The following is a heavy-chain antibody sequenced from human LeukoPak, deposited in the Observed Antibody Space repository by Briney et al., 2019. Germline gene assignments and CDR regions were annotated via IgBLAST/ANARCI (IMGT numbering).Heavy chain of an antibody. Sequence: PGGSLRLSCSASGFTFSSYAMHWVRQAPGKGLEYVSAISSNGGSTYYADSVKGRFTISRDNSKNTLYLQMSSLRAEDTAVYYCARDFRDRDVPAAISYYGMDVWGQGTTVTVSS. J-gene: IGHJ6*02. D-gene: IGHD2-2*02. CDR3: ARDFRDRDVPAAISYYGMDV. V-gene: IGHV3-64D*06. CDR1: GFTFSSYA. CDR2: ISSNGGST.